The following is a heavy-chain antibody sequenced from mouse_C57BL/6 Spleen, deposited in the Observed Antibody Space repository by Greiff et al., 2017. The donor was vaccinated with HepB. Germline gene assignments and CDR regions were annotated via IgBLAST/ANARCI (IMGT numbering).Heavy chain of an antibody. J-gene: IGHJ2*01. CDR3: AREGGYCFDY. CDR1: GYTFTSYW. V-gene: IGHV1-69*01. D-gene: IGHD3-1*01. Sequence: LQESGAELVMPGASVKLSCKASGYTFTSYWMHWVKQRPGQGLEWIGEIDPSDSYTKYNQKFKGKSTLTVDKSSSTAYMQLSSLTSEDSAVYYCAREGGYCFDYWGQGTTLTVSS. CDR2: IDPSDSYT.